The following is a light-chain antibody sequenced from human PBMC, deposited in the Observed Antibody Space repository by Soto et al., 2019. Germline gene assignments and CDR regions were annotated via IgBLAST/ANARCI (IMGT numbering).Light chain of an antibody. J-gene: IGKJ4*01. CDR1: QSVGSS. V-gene: IGKV3-11*01. CDR2: DAS. Sequence: EIVLTQSPATLSLSPGERATLSCRASQSVGSSLGWYQHKPGQPPRLLIYDASNRATDIPARFSGSGSGTDFTLTISSLEAEDFAVYYCQPRTNWPLTFGGGTKVEIK. CDR3: QPRTNWPLT.